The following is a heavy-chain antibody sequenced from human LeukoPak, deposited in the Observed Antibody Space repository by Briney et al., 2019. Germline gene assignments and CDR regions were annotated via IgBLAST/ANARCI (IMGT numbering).Heavy chain of an antibody. D-gene: IGHD6-6*01. CDR3: AKDRWRDGSSSFDN. J-gene: IGHJ4*02. CDR2: ISTYNGNT. V-gene: IGHV1-18*01. Sequence: ASVKVSCKASGYTFTSYSINWVRQAPGQGLEWLGWISTYNGNTNYAQKLQGRVTMTTDTSTSTAYMELRSLRSDDTAVYYCAKDRWRDGSSSFDNWGQGTLVTVSS. CDR1: GYTFTSYS.